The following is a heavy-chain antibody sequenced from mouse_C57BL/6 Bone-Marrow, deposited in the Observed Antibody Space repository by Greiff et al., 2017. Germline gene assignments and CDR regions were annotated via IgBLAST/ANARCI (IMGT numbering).Heavy chain of an antibody. Sequence: EVQLQQSGGGLVQPGGSMKLSCAASGFTFSDAWMDWVRQSPEKGLEWVAEIRNKANNHATYYAESVKGRFTISRDDSKSSVYLQMNSLRAEDTGIYYCTRGELRWYFDVWGTGTTVTVSS. J-gene: IGHJ1*03. D-gene: IGHD1-1*01. CDR1: GFTFSDAW. V-gene: IGHV6-6*01. CDR3: TRGELRWYFDV. CDR2: IRNKANNHAT.